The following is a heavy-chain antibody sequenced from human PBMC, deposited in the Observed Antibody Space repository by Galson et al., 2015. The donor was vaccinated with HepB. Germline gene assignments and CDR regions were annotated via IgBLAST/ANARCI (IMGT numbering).Heavy chain of an antibody. CDR2: ISVYNGNT. Sequence: SVKVSCKGSGYTFTSYGFSWVRQAPGQGLEWMGWISVYNGNTNIRFAQKFQGTVTMTTDTSTSTVYLELRGLRSDDTAVYYCVRGLGRRRYCSGGTCHSEGGYYFDYWGQGTLVTVSS. CDR3: VRGLGRRRYCSGGTCHSEGGYYFDY. J-gene: IGHJ4*02. V-gene: IGHV1-18*04. CDR1: GYTFTSYG. D-gene: IGHD2-15*01.